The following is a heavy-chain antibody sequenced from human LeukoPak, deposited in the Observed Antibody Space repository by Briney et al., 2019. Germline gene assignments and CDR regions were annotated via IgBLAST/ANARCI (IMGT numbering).Heavy chain of an antibody. CDR1: GGSISTSNYY. CDR2: ISYSGST. V-gene: IGHV4-39*07. CDR3: ARGNFDSTGGNYFDY. Sequence: SETLSLTCTVSGGSISTSNYYWGWIRQPPGKGLEWIGSISYSGSTNYNPSLKSRVTMSVDTSKNQFSLKLSSVTAADTAVYYCARGNFDSTGGNYFDYWGQGTLVTVSS. J-gene: IGHJ4*02. D-gene: IGHD3-22*01.